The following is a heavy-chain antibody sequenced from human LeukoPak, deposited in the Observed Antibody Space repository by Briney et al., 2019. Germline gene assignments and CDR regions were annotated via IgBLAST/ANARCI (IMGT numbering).Heavy chain of an antibody. CDR1: GYTFTGYY. J-gene: IGHJ5*02. V-gene: IGHV1-2*02. D-gene: IGHD6-6*01. Sequence: ASVTASCKASGYTFTGYYMHWVLQAPGQGLEWMGWINPNSGGTNYAQKFQGRVTMTRDTSISTAYMELSRLRSDDTAVYYCARSMAARAYNWFDPWGQGTLVTASS. CDR2: INPNSGGT. CDR3: ARSMAARAYNWFDP.